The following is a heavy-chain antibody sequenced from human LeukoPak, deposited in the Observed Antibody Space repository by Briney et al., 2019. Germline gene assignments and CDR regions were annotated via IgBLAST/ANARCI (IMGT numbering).Heavy chain of an antibody. D-gene: IGHD7-27*01. CDR1: GGSISSSNW. V-gene: IGHV4-4*02. CDR2: IYHSGST. J-gene: IGHJ2*01. Sequence: PTETLSLTCAVSGGSISSSNWWSWVRQPPGQGLEWIGEIYHSGSTNYNPSLKSRVTISVDKSKNQFSLKLSSVTAADTAVYYCARAEPLNTTGAFDLWGRGTLVTVSS. CDR3: ARAEPLNTTGAFDL.